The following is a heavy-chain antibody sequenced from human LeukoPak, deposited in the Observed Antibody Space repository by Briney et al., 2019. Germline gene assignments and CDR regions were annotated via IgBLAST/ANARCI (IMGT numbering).Heavy chain of an antibody. J-gene: IGHJ5*02. D-gene: IGHD3-10*01. CDR3: ARDGRLGDYYGSGSYPNWFDP. Sequence: ASVKVSCKASGYTFTSYGISWVRQAPGQGIEWMGWISAYNGNTNYAQKLQGRVTMTTDTSTSTAYMELRSLRSDDTAVYYCARDGRLGDYYGSGSYPNWFDPWGQGTLVTVSS. CDR1: GYTFTSYG. V-gene: IGHV1-18*01. CDR2: ISAYNGNT.